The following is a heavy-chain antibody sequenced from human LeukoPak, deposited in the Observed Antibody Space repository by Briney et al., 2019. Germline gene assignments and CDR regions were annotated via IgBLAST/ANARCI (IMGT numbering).Heavy chain of an antibody. J-gene: IGHJ4*02. CDR2: INHSGST. D-gene: IGHD6-19*01. V-gene: IGHV4-34*01. CDR1: GGSFSGYY. CDR3: ARIAVPGSDY. Sequence: KPSETLSLTCAVYGGSFSGYYWSWIRQPPGKGLEWIGEINHSGSTNYNPSLKSRVTISVDTSKNQFSLKLSSVTAADTAVYYCARIAVPGSDYWGQGTLVTVSS.